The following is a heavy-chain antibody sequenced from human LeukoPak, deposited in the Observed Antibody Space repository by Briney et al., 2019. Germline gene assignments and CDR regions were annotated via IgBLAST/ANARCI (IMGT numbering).Heavy chain of an antibody. Sequence: SETLSLTCAVSGGSISSSNWWSWVRQPPGKGLEWIGEIYQSGSTNYNPSLKSRVTISLDKSKNQFSLKLKSVTAADTAVYYCARAMIRGVDFDSWGQGTLVTVSS. CDR2: IYQSGST. CDR3: ARAMIRGVDFDS. J-gene: IGHJ4*02. CDR1: GGSISSSNW. D-gene: IGHD3-10*01. V-gene: IGHV4-4*02.